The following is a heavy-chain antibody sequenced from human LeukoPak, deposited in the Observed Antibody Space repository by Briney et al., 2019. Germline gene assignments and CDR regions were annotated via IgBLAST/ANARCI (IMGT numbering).Heavy chain of an antibody. CDR3: ARSMAVAGALTRYGMDV. Sequence: PGGSLRLSCAASGFTFSSYSMNWVRQAPGKGLEWVAVLWYDGTNEYYADSVKGRFTMSRDNSKNTLYLQMNSLRAEDTAVYYCARSMAVAGALTRYGMDVWGQGTTVTVSS. V-gene: IGHV3-33*08. CDR2: LWYDGTNE. CDR1: GFTFSSYS. D-gene: IGHD6-19*01. J-gene: IGHJ6*02.